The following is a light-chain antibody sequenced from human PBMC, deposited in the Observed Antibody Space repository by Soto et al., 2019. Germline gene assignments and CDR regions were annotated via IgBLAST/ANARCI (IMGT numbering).Light chain of an antibody. J-gene: IGKJ4*01. CDR3: QQLYSPLT. CDR2: AAS. V-gene: IGKV1-9*01. CDR1: QGISSY. Sequence: DIQLTQSPSFLSASVGDRVTITCRASQGISSYLAWYQQKPGKAPKLLIYAASTLQSGVPSRFSVSGSGTEFTLTISSLQPEDFATYYCQQLYSPLTFSGGTKVEIK.